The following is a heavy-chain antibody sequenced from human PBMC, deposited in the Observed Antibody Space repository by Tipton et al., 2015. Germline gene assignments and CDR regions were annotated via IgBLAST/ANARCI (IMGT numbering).Heavy chain of an antibody. V-gene: IGHV1-18*01. CDR2: ISVYNGNT. J-gene: IGHJ2*01. Sequence: QSGPEVKKPGASVKVSCKASGYTFTDYGITWVRQAPGQGLEWMGWISVYNGNTNYAEKFQGRVTLTTDTSTSTAYMELRSLRSDDTAVYYCAGWAAYFDLWGRGTLVTVSS. CDR1: GYTFTDYG. CDR3: AGWAAYFDL. D-gene: IGHD2-15*01.